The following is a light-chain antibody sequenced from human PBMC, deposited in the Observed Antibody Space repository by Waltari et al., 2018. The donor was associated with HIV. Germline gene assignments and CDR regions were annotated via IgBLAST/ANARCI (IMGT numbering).Light chain of an antibody. CDR1: SPHIGRNT. Sequence: QSVLTQPPSASGTPGRRVNISCSGSSPHIGRNTVNWYQQLPETAPNLLISSNTQRPSGVPDRFSGSKSGTSASLAISGLQSEDEADYYCATWDDSLSWVFGGGTKLTVL. CDR2: SNT. V-gene: IGLV1-44*01. CDR3: ATWDDSLSWV. J-gene: IGLJ3*02.